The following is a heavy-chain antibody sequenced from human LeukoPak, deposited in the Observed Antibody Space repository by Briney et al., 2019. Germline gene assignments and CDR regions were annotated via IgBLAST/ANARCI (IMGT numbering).Heavy chain of an antibody. CDR2: IWYDGSNI. CDR3: ARVKTTVTGGVDV. J-gene: IGHJ6*02. Sequence: GGSLRLSCAASGFTFSSYGMHWVHQAPGKGLEWVSVIWYDGSNIYYADSVKGRFTISRDNSKNTLYLQMNSLRAEDTAVYYCARVKTTVTGGVDVWGQGTTVTVSS. D-gene: IGHD4-17*01. CDR1: GFTFSSYG. V-gene: IGHV3-33*01.